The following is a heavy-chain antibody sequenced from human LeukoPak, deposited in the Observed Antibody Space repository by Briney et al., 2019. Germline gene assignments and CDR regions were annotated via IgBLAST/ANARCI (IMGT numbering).Heavy chain of an antibody. CDR3: ARTGASSGCPPPGCYFDY. V-gene: IGHV3-30-3*01. D-gene: IGHD6-19*01. Sequence: PGGSLRLSCAASGFTFSSYAMHWVRQAPGKGLEWVAVISYDGSNKYYADSVKGRFTISRDNSKNTLYLQMNSLRAEDTAVYYCARTGASSGCPPPGCYFDYWGQGTLVTVSS. CDR2: ISYDGSNK. J-gene: IGHJ4*02. CDR1: GFTFSSYA.